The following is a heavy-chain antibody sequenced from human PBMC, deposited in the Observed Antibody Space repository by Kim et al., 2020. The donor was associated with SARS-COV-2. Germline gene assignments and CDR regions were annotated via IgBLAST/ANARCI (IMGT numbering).Heavy chain of an antibody. D-gene: IGHD3-10*01. V-gene: IGHV1-69*04. CDR3: ARDDRQYYGSGSYNDY. J-gene: IGHJ4*02. CDR2: IIPILGIA. CDR1: GGTFSSYA. Sequence: SVKVSCKASGGTFSSYAISWVRQAPGQGLEWMGRIIPILGIANYAQKFQGRVTITADKSTSTAYMELSSLRSEDTAVYYYARDDRQYYGSGSYNDYWGQGTLVTVSS.